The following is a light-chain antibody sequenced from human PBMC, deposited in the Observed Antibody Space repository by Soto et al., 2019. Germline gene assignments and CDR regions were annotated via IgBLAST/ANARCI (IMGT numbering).Light chain of an antibody. Sequence: QSALTQPASVSGSPGQSITISCTGTSSDVGAYGYVSWYQQHPGKAPKVMIYEVNIRPSGVSYRFSGSKSGNTAFLTISGLQTEDEADYYCGSYTSISTYVFGTGTKLTVL. CDR1: SSDVGAYGY. J-gene: IGLJ1*01. V-gene: IGLV2-14*01. CDR2: EVN. CDR3: GSYTSISTYV.